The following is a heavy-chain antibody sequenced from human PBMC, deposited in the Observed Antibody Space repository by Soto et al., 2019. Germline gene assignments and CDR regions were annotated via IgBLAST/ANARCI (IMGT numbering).Heavy chain of an antibody. CDR2: IYYSGST. CDR3: ARVCGGDCHYGMDV. Sequence: QVQLQESGPGLVKPSQTLSLTCTVSGGSISSGGYYWNWIRQHPGKGLEWIGYIYYSGSTYYNPSLKSRVTISVDTSKNQFSLKLSSVTAADTAAYYCARVCGGDCHYGMDVWGQGTTVTVSS. J-gene: IGHJ6*02. D-gene: IGHD2-21*02. CDR1: GGSISSGGYY. V-gene: IGHV4-31*03.